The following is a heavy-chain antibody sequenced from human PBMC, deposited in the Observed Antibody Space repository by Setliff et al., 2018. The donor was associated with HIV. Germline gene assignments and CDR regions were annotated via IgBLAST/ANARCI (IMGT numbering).Heavy chain of an antibody. V-gene: IGHV4-4*07. CDR1: GGSITSYY. Sequence: SETLSLTCTVSGGSITSYYWSWIRQPAGKGLEWFGRIYISGSTNHNPSFESRVTMSIDTSKNQFSLKLSSVTAADTAVYYCARGGGTGSFDYWGQGTLVTVSS. CDR3: ARGGGTGSFDY. D-gene: IGHD3-16*01. CDR2: IYISGST. J-gene: IGHJ4*02.